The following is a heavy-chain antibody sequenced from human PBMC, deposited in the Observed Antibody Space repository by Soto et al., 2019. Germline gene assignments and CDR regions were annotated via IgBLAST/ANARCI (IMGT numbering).Heavy chain of an antibody. V-gene: IGHV3-30-3*01. D-gene: IGHD1-1*01. CDR3: ARVTPGNNLYYFSGLDV. J-gene: IGHJ6*02. CDR2: ISYEGSNT. Sequence: QVHLVESGGGVVQPGRSLRLSCVASGFTFDTYGIHWVRQAPGKGLQWVALISYEGSNTYYADSVRGRFTISRDNSKNTLYLQINALRPEDTGVYYCARVTPGNNLYYFSGLDVWDQGTSVTVSS. CDR1: GFTFDTYG.